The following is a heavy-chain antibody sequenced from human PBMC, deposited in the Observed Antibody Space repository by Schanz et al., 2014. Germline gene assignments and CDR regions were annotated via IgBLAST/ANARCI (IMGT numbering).Heavy chain of an antibody. CDR2: INPSGGST. CDR1: GYTFTTYY. Sequence: QGQLVQSGAEVKKPGASVKVSCKASGYTFTTYYIHWVRQAPGQGLEWMGIINPSGGSTSYAQKFQGRVTMTADKSTSTVYMEVSDLRAEDTAVYYCAKVDRTRYYAMDVWGQGTTVTVSS. J-gene: IGHJ6*02. V-gene: IGHV1-46*01. CDR3: AKVDRTRYYAMDV. D-gene: IGHD3-9*01.